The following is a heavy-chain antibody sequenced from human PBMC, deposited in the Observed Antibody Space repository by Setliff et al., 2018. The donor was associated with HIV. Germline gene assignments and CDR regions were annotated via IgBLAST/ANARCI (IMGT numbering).Heavy chain of an antibody. D-gene: IGHD1-26*01. CDR2: IMPIFGTA. CDR3: ARGVDGSYRKFFDN. CDR1: GGSFSSYG. J-gene: IGHJ4*02. Sequence: SVKVSCKASGGSFSSYGLSWVRQAPGQGLEWMGGIMPIFGTANYAQKFQGRVTIIADASTNTVSMELSSLRSEDTAVYYCARGVDGSYRKFFDNWGQGTLVT. V-gene: IGHV1-69*13.